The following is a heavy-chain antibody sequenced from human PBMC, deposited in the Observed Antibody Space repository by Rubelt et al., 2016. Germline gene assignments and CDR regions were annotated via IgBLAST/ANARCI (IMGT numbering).Heavy chain of an antibody. Sequence: EVQLVESGGGLIQPGGSLRLSCAASGFTFSMYNMNWVRQAPGKGLDWVSHVSSSSTIYYEDSVKGRFTISRDNAKNSLYLHMNSLGSEDTAGYYCARSTSYYCYMDVWGIGTTVTVSS. D-gene: IGHD2-2*01. CDR3: ARSTSYYCYMDV. CDR1: GFTFSMYN. CDR2: VSSSSTI. J-gene: IGHJ6*03. V-gene: IGHV3-48*04.